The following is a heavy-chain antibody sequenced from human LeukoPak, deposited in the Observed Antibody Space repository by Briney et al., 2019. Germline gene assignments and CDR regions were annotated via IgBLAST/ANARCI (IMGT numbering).Heavy chain of an antibody. CDR1: GFTFSNDW. D-gene: IGHD3-16*02. CDR3: ATRGDLSWFGALRH. Sequence: PGGSLRLSCVVSGFTFSNDWMDWVRQAPGKGLEWVAFIRQDGRETNYAGSVKGRFTIARDNAKDSLYLQMNNLRVEDTAVYYCATRGDLSWFGALRHWSQGTVVTVSS. V-gene: IGHV3-7*01. CDR2: IRQDGRET. J-gene: IGHJ4*02.